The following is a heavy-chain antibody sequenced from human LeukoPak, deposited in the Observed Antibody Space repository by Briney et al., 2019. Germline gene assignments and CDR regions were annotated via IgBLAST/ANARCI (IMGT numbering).Heavy chain of an antibody. CDR1: GFTFSSYW. CDR2: IKQDGSEK. D-gene: IGHD6-6*01. Sequence: GGSLRLSCAASGFTFSSYWMSWVRQAPGKGLEWVANIKQDGSEKYYVDSVKGRFTISRDNAKNSLYLQMNSLRAEDTAVYYCARHGLGSIAARRYYYYYMDVWGKGTTVTVSS. V-gene: IGHV3-7*01. CDR3: ARHGLGSIAARRYYYYYMDV. J-gene: IGHJ6*03.